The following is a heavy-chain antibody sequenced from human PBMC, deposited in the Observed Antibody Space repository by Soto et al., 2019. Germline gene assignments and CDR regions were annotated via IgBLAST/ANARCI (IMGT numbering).Heavy chain of an antibody. CDR3: AKGYCRSTTCSFDY. J-gene: IGHJ4*02. Sequence: GGSLRLSCAASGFTFSNFSMNWVRHAPGSGLEWVSVISGPGDSTDYADSVKGRFTISRDKSKNTVYLQMNSLRDGDTALYYCAKGYCRSTTCSFDYWGQGILVSVSS. D-gene: IGHD2-2*01. CDR2: ISGPGDST. CDR1: GFTFSNFS. V-gene: IGHV3-23*01.